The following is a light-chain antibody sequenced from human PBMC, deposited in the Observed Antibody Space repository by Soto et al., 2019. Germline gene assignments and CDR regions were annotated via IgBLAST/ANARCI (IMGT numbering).Light chain of an antibody. V-gene: IGLV2-14*01. J-gene: IGLJ3*02. Sequence: QSALTQPASVSGSPGHSITISCTGTSSDVGDYNYVSWYQHHPGKAPKVMIYEVTYRPSGVSNRFSGSKSGNTASLTISGLQAEDEADYYCQSYDNSLNYVFGGGTKLTVL. CDR1: SSDVGDYNY. CDR3: QSYDNSLNYV. CDR2: EVT.